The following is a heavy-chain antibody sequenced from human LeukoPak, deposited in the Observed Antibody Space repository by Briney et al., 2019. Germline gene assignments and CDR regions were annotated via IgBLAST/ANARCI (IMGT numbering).Heavy chain of an antibody. CDR2: ISAYNGHT. J-gene: IGHJ4*02. D-gene: IGHD3-22*01. Sequence: VHFPCKASGYTFTNYGINWVRQAPGQGLEWMGWISAYNGHTNYAQNLQGRVTMTTDTSTSTAYMELGSLRSDDTAVYFCARDSSGFPRDASDYWGQGTLVTVSS. V-gene: IGHV1-18*01. CDR1: GYTFTNYG. CDR3: ARDSSGFPRDASDY.